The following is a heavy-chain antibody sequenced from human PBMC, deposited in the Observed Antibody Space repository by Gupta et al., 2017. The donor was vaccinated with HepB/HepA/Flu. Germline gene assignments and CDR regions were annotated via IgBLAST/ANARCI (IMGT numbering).Heavy chain of an antibody. CDR1: GLNSSSSA. CDR2: ISGSGVAT. J-gene: IGHJ6*02. V-gene: IGHV3-23*01. Sequence: EVQLLESGGGWVQPGGYLRLSCVVSGLNSSSSAMNGVRQAPGKGWEWVSTISGSGVATYYADSVKCRFTIFRDNSKNTLYLQLNSLRVEDTAVYYCVPEPRISYYSYDMDVWGQGTTVTVSS. D-gene: IGHD1-14*01. CDR3: VPEPRISYYSYDMDV.